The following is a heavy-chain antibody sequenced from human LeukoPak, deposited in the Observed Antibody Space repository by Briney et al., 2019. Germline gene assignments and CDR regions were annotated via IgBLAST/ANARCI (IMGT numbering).Heavy chain of an antibody. CDR2: INSDGSST. CDR1: GFTFSTYW. V-gene: IGHV3-74*01. Sequence: GGSLRLSCAASGFTFSTYWMHWVRQAPGKGLVRVSRINSDGSSTTYADSVKGRFTISRDNAKNTLYLQMNSLRADDTAVYFCASVSSTWYYFGSWGQGTLVTVSS. CDR3: ASVSSTWYYFGS. J-gene: IGHJ4*02. D-gene: IGHD6-13*01.